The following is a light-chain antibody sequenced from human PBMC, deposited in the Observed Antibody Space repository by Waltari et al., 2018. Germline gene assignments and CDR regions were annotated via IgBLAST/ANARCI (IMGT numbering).Light chain of an antibody. CDR3: QQYYSTPPT. V-gene: IGKV1-9*01. Sequence: IQLTQSPSSLSASVGDRVTITCRSSQGISTYLAWYQQKPGEAPKLLISAASTLQSGVPSRFSGSGSGTDSTLTISSLQAEDVAVYYCQQYYSTPPTFGQGTKVEIK. J-gene: IGKJ1*01. CDR1: QGISTY. CDR2: AAS.